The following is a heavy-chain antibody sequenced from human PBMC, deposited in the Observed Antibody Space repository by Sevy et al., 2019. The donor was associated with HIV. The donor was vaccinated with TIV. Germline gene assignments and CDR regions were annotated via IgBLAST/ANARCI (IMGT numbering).Heavy chain of an antibody. D-gene: IGHD3-16*01. CDR3: SSGWGRVYYYVRAFDV. V-gene: IGHV3-15*01. CDR1: GFTFSGAW. CDR2: IRNNNEGGTV. J-gene: IGHJ3*01. Sequence: GGSLRLSCAAFGFTFSGAWMNWVRQAPGKGLEWVGRIRNNNEGGTVELAAPVQGRFSISRDDSRSMVYLQINSLRIENTYVYYCSSGWGRVYYYVRAFDVWGRGTMVTVSS.